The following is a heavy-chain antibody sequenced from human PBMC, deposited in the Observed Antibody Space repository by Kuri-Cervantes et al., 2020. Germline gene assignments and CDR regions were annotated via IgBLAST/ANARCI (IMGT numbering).Heavy chain of an antibody. CDR1: GCTFTSYD. J-gene: IGHJ4*02. D-gene: IGHD6-13*01. CDR3: ARETVIAALDY. V-gene: IGHV1-8*01. Sequence: ASVKVSCKASGCTFTSYDISWVRQATGQGLEWLGWMNPNSGNTGYAQKFQGRVTMTRNTSISTAYMELSSLRSEDTAVYYCARETVIAALDYWGQGTLVTVSS. CDR2: MNPNSGNT.